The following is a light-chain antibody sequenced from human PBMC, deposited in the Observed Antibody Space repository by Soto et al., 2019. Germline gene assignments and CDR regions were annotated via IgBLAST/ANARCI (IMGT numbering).Light chain of an antibody. CDR1: QSIRSH. V-gene: IGKV1-39*01. Sequence: DIQMTQSPSSLSASVGDRITITCRSSQSIRSHLNWYQEKLGKAPKLLIYAASSLQSGVPSRFSGSGSGTDFTLTISSLQPEDFATYYCQQSYSSPRVTFAQGTRLEVK. J-gene: IGKJ5*01. CDR2: AAS. CDR3: QQSYSSPRVT.